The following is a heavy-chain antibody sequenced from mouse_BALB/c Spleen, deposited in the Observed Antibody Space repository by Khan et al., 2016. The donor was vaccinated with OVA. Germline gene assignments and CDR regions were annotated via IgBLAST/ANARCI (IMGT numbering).Heavy chain of an antibody. J-gene: IGHJ4*01. Sequence: EVQLQESGPGLVKPSQSLSLTCTVTGYSITSNYAWNWIRPFPGNKLEWMGYISYSDSTSYNPSLKSRISITRDTSKNQFFLQLNSVTTEDTATYYCARGNYYEYAMDYWGQGTSVTVSS. D-gene: IGHD1-1*01. CDR3: ARGNYYEYAMDY. CDR1: GYSITSNYA. V-gene: IGHV3-2*02. CDR2: ISYSDST.